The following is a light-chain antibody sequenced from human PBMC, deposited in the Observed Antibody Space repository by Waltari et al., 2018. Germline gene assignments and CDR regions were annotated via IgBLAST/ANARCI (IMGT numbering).Light chain of an antibody. V-gene: IGKV4-1*01. CDR1: QSVLHSPNNKNY. CDR2: WAS. CDR3: QQYYSTPMYT. J-gene: IGKJ2*01. Sequence: DIVMTQSPDSLAVSLGERATIKCKSSQSVLHSPNNKNYLAWYQQKPGQPPKLLIYWASTRESGVPDRFSGSGSGTDFTLTISSLQAEDVAVYYCQQYYSTPMYTFGQGTKLEIK.